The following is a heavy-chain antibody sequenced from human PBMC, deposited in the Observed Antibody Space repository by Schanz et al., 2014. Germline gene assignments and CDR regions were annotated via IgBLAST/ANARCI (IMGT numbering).Heavy chain of an antibody. V-gene: IGHV3-30*04. Sequence: QVHLVESGGGVVQPGRSLRLSCAASGFTFSSYPMHWVRQAPGKGLEWVALISYDGINKYYADSVKGRFTISRDNSKNPLYLQMNRLRVEDTAVYYCAGDWASGRYYSDYWGQGTLVTVSS. CDR1: GFTFSSYP. CDR3: AGDWASGRYYSDY. J-gene: IGHJ4*02. CDR2: ISYDGINK. D-gene: IGHD1-26*01.